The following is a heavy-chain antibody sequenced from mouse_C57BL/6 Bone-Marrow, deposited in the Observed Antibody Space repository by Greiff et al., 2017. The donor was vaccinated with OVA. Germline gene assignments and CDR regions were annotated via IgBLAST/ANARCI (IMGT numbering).Heavy chain of an antibody. Sequence: VQLQQSGPELVKPGASVKISCKASGYAFSSSWMNWVKQRPGKGLEWIGRIYPGDGDTNYNGKFKGKATLTADKSSSTAYMQLSSLTSEDSAVYFCASRITTVVATDAMDYWGQGTSVTVSS. CDR2: IYPGDGDT. CDR1: GYAFSSSW. J-gene: IGHJ4*01. V-gene: IGHV1-82*01. CDR3: ASRITTVVATDAMDY. D-gene: IGHD1-1*01.